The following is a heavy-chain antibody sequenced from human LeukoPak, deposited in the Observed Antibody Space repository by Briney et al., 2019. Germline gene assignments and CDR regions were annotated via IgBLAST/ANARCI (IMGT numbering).Heavy chain of an antibody. CDR2: IIPILGIA. CDR3: ARERMCGGDCSYFDY. V-gene: IGHV1-69*04. CDR1: GGTFSSYA. Sequence: ASVKVSCKASGGTFSSYAISWVRQAPGQGLEWMGRIIPILGIANYAQKFQGRVTITADKSTSTAYMELSSLRSEDTAVYYCARERMCGGDCSYFDYWGQGTLVTVSS. D-gene: IGHD2-21*02. J-gene: IGHJ4*02.